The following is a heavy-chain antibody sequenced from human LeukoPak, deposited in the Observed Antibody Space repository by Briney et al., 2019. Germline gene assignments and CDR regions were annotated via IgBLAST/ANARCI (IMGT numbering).Heavy chain of an antibody. Sequence: GVSVKVSCKASGYTFTGYYMHWVRQATGQGLEWMGWMNPNSGNTGYAQKFQGRVTMTRNTSIGTAYMELSSLRSEDTAVYYCARGGRDGYNSNWGQGTLVTVSS. CDR2: MNPNSGNT. D-gene: IGHD5-12*01. CDR1: GYTFTGYY. V-gene: IGHV1-8*02. CDR3: ARGGRDGYNSN. J-gene: IGHJ4*02.